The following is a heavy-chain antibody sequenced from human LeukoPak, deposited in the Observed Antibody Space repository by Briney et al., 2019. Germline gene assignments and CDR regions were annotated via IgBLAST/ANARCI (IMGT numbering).Heavy chain of an antibody. J-gene: IGHJ4*02. CDR3: ARDRVPGYYDSSGYFFFDY. CDR2: IIPIFGTA. V-gene: IGHV1-69*13. Sequence: SVKVSCKTSGYTFTSYYIHWVRQAPGQGLEWMGGIIPIFGTANYAQKFQGRVTITADESTSTAYMELSSLRSEDTAVYYCARDRVPGYYDSSGYFFFDYWGQGTLVTVSS. D-gene: IGHD3-22*01. CDR1: GYTFTSYY.